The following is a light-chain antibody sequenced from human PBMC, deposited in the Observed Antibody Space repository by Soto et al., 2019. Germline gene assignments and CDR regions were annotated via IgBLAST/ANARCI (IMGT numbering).Light chain of an antibody. CDR2: GAS. CDR3: QHYGSSFT. V-gene: IGKV3-20*01. J-gene: IGKJ3*01. CDR1: QSVSSGF. Sequence: EIVLTQSPGTLSSSPGERATLSCRASQSVSSGFLAWYQHKPGQAPMLLISGASSRATGIPERFSGSGSAADSPLTISRLEREDSALYYCQHYGSSFTFGPGTKVDIK.